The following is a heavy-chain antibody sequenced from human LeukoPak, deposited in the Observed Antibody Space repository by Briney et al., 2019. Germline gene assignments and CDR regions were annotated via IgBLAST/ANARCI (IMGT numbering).Heavy chain of an antibody. D-gene: IGHD5-18*01. Sequence: PGRSLRLSCAASGFTFSSYAMQWVRRAPGKGLEWVAVISYDGNDKFYADSVKGRLTISRDNSKNTLFLQMNSLRAEDTAVYYCARGGIQPVRYYYYYGMDVWGQGTTVTVSS. J-gene: IGHJ6*02. CDR3: ARGGIQPVRYYYYYGMDV. V-gene: IGHV3-30*04. CDR1: GFTFSSYA. CDR2: ISYDGNDK.